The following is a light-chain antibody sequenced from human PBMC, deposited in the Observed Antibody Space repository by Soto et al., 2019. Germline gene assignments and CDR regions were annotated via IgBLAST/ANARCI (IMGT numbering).Light chain of an antibody. CDR1: QDISNY. V-gene: IGKV1-33*01. CDR3: QQYDNLPLT. CDR2: DAS. J-gene: IGKJ4*01. Sequence: IQMTQSPSSLSASVGDRVTITCQASQDISNYLNWYQQKPGKAPKLLIYDASNLETGVPSRFSGSGSGTDFTFTISSLRPEDIATYYCQQYDNLPLTFGGGTKVDIK.